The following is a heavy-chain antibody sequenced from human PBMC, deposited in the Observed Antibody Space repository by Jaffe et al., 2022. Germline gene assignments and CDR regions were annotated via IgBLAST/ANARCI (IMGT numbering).Heavy chain of an antibody. CDR2: INAGNGNT. Sequence: QVQLVQSGAEVKKPGASVKVSCKASGYTFTSYAMHWVRQAPGQRLEWMGWINAGNGNTKYSQKFQGRVTITRDTSASTAYMELSSLRSEDTAVYYCARVSGLRFLEWMLDYWGQGTLVTVSS. D-gene: IGHD3-3*01. CDR3: ARVSGLRFLEWMLDY. V-gene: IGHV1-3*01. CDR1: GYTFTSYA. J-gene: IGHJ4*02.